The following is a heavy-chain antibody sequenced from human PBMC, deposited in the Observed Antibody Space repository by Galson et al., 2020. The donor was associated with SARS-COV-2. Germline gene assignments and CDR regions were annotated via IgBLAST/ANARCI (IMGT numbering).Heavy chain of an antibody. D-gene: IGHD2-21*02. CDR3: VRGLSGDWRYYYFYGMDV. CDR2: IIPRTASA. V-gene: IGHV1-2*02. J-gene: IGHJ6*02. Sequence: ASLTVSCKASRYSFTGSPTYRVRQAPGQALEYMGWIIPRTASASYGQTFQDRVTMTSDMSITTAFLKLSGLRFDDPAVYYCVRGLSGDWRYYYFYGMDVWGQGTTVTVSS. CDR1: RYSFTGSP.